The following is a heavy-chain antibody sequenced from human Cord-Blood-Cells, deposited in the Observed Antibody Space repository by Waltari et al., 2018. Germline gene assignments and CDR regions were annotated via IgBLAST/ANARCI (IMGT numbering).Heavy chain of an antibody. D-gene: IGHD1-7*01. V-gene: IGHV1-8*01. CDR3: ARGPNWNYRYYGMDV. CDR2: MNPNSGNT. CDR1: GYTFTSYD. J-gene: IGHJ6*02. Sequence: QVQLVQSGAEVKKPGASVKVSCKASGYTFTSYDINWVRQATGQGLEGMGWMNPNSGNTGSAQKFQDRVTMTRNTSISTAYMELSSPRSEDTAVYYCARGPNWNYRYYGMDVWGQGTTVTVSS.